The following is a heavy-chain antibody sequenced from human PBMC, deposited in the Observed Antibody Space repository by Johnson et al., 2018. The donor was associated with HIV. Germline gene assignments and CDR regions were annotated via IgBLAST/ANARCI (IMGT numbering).Heavy chain of an antibody. CDR2: ISYDGRIK. J-gene: IGHJ3*02. V-gene: IGHV3-30*14. Sequence: QVQLVESGGGLVKPGGSLRLSCAASGFTFRSYAMHWVRQAPVMGLAWVAVISYDGRIKYYADSVKGRFTISSDNSKNTLYLQMNSLRAEDTAVYYCARDPFRDAFDIWGQGTMVTVSS. CDR1: GFTFRSYA. CDR3: ARDPFRDAFDI.